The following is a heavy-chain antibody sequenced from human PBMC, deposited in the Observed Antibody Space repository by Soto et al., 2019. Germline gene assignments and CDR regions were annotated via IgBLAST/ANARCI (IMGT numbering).Heavy chain of an antibody. CDR1: GGSISSYY. D-gene: IGHD3-3*01. J-gene: IGHJ4*02. Sequence: PSETLSLTCTVSGGSISSYYWSWIRQPPGKGLECIGYIYYTGSTNYKPSLKSRATISVDTSKNQFSLKLSSVTAADTAVYYCGRVTSGYRPHFEYWGQGTLVTVSS. CDR3: GRVTSGYRPHFEY. CDR2: IYYTGST. V-gene: IGHV4-59*01.